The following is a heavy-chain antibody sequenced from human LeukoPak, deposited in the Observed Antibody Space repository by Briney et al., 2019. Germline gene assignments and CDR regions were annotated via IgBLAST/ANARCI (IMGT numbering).Heavy chain of an antibody. CDR2: IKQDGSEK. V-gene: IGHV3-7*01. Sequence: VGSLRLSCAASGFTFSSYWMSWVRQAPGKGLEWVANIKQDGSEKYYVDSVKGRFTISRDNAKNSLYLQMNSLRAEDTAVYYCARDQGLVAAAGTSAHYGMDVWGQGTTVTVSS. CDR1: GFTFSSYW. CDR3: ARDQGLVAAAGTSAHYGMDV. J-gene: IGHJ6*02. D-gene: IGHD6-13*01.